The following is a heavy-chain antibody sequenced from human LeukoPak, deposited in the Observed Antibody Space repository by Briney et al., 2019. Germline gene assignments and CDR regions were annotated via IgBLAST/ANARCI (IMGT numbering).Heavy chain of an antibody. J-gene: IGHJ4*02. CDR3: ARNFAS. V-gene: IGHV3-21*01. CDR2: ITRSGSNL. CDR1: GFTFTSSD. Sequence: GGSLRLSCVASGFTFTSSDFNWIRQAPGKGLEWLSTITRSGSNLYYADSVKGRFTTSRDDAKDSVYLQMESLRVEDTAISYCARNFASGGQGTLVTVPS.